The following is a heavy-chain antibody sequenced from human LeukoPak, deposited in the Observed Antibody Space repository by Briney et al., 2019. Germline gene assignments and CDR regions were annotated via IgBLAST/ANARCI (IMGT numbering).Heavy chain of an antibody. D-gene: IGHD4-17*01. CDR1: RGSISSAGYY. Sequence: SQTLSLTCTVSRGSISSAGYYWSWIRQHPGKGLEWIGYIYYSGSTNYNPSLKSRVTISVDTSKNQFSLKLSSATAADTAVYYCARGQGIMTTVTPGYFDYWGQGTLVTVSS. CDR2: IYYSGST. CDR3: ARGQGIMTTVTPGYFDY. V-gene: IGHV4-31*03. J-gene: IGHJ4*02.